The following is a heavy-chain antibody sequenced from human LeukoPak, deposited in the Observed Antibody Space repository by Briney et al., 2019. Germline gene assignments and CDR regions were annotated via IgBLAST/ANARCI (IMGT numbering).Heavy chain of an antibody. CDR2: ISGSGAST. CDR3: AKDVGKWESLHFFDY. J-gene: IGHJ4*02. D-gene: IGHD1-26*01. Sequence: GGSLRLSCVVSGFTVSTNYMSWVRQAPGKGLEWISGISGSGASTYYADSVTGRFTISRDNSRNTLYLQMNSLRGDDTAVYYCAKDVGKWESLHFFDYWGQGTLVTVSS. V-gene: IGHV3-23*01. CDR1: GFTVSTNY.